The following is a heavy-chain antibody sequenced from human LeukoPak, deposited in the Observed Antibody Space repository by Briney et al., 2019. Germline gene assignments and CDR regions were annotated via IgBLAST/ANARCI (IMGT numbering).Heavy chain of an antibody. Sequence: SETLSLTCSVSGGSISSGDYCWSWLRQPPGKGLEWIGHIYYTGSTNYNPSLRSRLTISLDTSTSQFSLRLSSVTAADTAVYYCSRNKPRGSYPRELWGQGTLVTVSS. CDR3: SRNKPRGSYPREL. CDR1: GGSISSGDYC. V-gene: IGHV4-61*08. D-gene: IGHD3-16*02. J-gene: IGHJ4*02. CDR2: IYYTGST.